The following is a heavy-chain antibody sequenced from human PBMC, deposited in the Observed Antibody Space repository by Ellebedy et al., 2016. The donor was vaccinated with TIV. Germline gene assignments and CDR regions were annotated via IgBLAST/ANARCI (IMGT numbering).Heavy chain of an antibody. Sequence: GGSLRLXCAASGFTFSNYWMTWVRQAPGKGLEWVANIKQDGSATYYVESVKGRFTISRENAKNSLFLQMNSLRVEDTAVYYCARDETRRDYYDSSGYYPDAFDIWGQGTMVTVSS. CDR2: IKQDGSAT. D-gene: IGHD3-22*01. J-gene: IGHJ3*02. V-gene: IGHV3-7*03. CDR3: ARDETRRDYYDSSGYYPDAFDI. CDR1: GFTFSNYW.